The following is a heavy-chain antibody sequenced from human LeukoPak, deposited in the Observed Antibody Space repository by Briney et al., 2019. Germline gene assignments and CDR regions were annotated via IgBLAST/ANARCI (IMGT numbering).Heavy chain of an antibody. CDR1: GFTPSSYT. CDR2: ISGRGDYM. V-gene: IGHV3-21*01. CDR3: ARPSPPGDGYNPSDQ. D-gene: IGHD5-24*01. Sequence: GGSLRLSCAGSGFTPSSYTMNWVRQAPGKGLEWVTSISGRGDYMYYADSVKGRFTISRDNAKNSLFLQLNSLRADDTAVYYCARPSPPGDGYNPSDQWGQGSLVTVSS. J-gene: IGHJ4*02.